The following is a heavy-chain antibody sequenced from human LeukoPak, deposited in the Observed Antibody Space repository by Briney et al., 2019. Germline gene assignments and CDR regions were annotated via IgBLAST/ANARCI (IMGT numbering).Heavy chain of an antibody. V-gene: IGHV3-66*02. CDR2: IYSVGST. CDR3: ARDPSYSSSMY. CDR1: GFTVNSNY. Sequence: GGSLRLSCAASGFTVNSNYMTWVRQAPGKGLEWVSVIYSVGSTYYADSVRGRFTIFRDNSKNTLYLQMNSLRAEDTAIYYCARDPSYSSSMYSGQGTLVTVSS. D-gene: IGHD6-19*01. J-gene: IGHJ4*02.